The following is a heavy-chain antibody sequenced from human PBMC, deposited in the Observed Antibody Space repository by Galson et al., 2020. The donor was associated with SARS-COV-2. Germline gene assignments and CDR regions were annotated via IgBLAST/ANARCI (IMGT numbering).Heavy chain of an antibody. CDR3: ARGAPGY. J-gene: IGHJ4*02. CDR1: GGSFSGYS. V-gene: IGHV4-34*01. Sequence: SETLSLTCAVYGGSFSGYSWTWIRQSPGKGLEWIGHINHSGDTKFNPSLQSRVTMSVDTSKNQFSLKLNSVTAADTAIYYCARGAPGYWGQGTRVTVSS. CDR2: INHSGDT.